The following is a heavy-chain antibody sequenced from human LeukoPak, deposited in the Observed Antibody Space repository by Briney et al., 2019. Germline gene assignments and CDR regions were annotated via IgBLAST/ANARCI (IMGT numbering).Heavy chain of an antibody. Sequence: PGGSLRLSCAASGFTFSSYEMNWVRQAPGKGLEWVSYISSSGSTIYYADSVKGRFTISRDNAKNSLYLQMNSLRAEDTAVYYCASKGALYFDYWGQGTLVTVSS. D-gene: IGHD3-16*01. CDR1: GFTFSSYE. CDR3: ASKGALYFDY. CDR2: ISSSGSTI. J-gene: IGHJ4*02. V-gene: IGHV3-48*03.